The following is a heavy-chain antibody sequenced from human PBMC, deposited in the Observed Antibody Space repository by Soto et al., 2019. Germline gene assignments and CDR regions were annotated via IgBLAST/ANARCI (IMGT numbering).Heavy chain of an antibody. CDR2: IYYSGST. J-gene: IGHJ4*02. CDR3: ARRYGGDLDY. V-gene: IGHV4-59*08. CDR1: GGSISRYY. Sequence: PSESPYLTSTVTGGSISRYYWRWIRQPPGKGLEWIGYIYYSGSTNDNPSLKRRVTISVDTSKNQFSLKLSSVTAADTAVYYCARRYGGDLDYWGQGTLVTVSS. D-gene: IGHD1-26*01.